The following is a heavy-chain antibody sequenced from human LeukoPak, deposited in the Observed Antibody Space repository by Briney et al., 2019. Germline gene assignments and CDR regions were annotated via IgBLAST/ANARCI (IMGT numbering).Heavy chain of an antibody. V-gene: IGHV3-23*01. J-gene: IGHJ4*02. CDR3: AKGDCSSTSCYSFGSPLDY. Sequence: GGSLRLSCAASGFTFSSYAMSWVRQAPGKGLEWVSAISGSGGSTYYADSVKGRFTISRDNSKNTLYLQMNSLRAEDTAVYYCAKGDCSSTSCYSFGSPLDYWGQGTLVTVSS. CDR1: GFTFSSYA. D-gene: IGHD2-2*01. CDR2: ISGSGGST.